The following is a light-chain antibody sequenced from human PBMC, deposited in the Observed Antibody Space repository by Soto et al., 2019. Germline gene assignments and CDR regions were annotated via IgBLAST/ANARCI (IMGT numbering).Light chain of an antibody. Sequence: QSALTQPPSASGSPGQSVTISCTGTSSDVGGYNYVSWYQQHPGKAPKLMIYEVSKRPSGVPDRFSGSKSGDTASLTGSGLQAEEEADYYCRSYACSNNSVFGTGTKVTDL. J-gene: IGLJ1*01. V-gene: IGLV2-8*01. CDR2: EVS. CDR3: RSYACSNNSV. CDR1: SSDVGGYNY.